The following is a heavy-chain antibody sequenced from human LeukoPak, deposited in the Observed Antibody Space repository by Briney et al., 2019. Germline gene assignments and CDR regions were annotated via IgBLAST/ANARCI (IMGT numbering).Heavy chain of an antibody. J-gene: IGHJ4*02. CDR3: GRDYDSGTYYTFY. CDR2: ISTYNGKT. D-gene: IGHD3-10*01. CDR1: GYTFTRYG. Sequence: ASVIVSCKASGYTFTRYGISWVRQAPGQGLEWMGWISTYNGKTNYAERLQSRVTMTTDTSTSTAYMELRSLRSDDTAIYYCGRDYDSGTYYTFYWGQGTLVTVSS. V-gene: IGHV1-18*01.